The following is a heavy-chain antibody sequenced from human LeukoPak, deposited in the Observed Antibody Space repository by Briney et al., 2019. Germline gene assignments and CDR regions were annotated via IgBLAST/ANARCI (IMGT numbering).Heavy chain of an antibody. Sequence: SETLSLTCAVYGGSFSGYYWTWIRQPPGKGLEWIGEINHSRSTKYSPSLKSRLTISVDTSKNQFSLKLSSVTAADTAVYYCARVATHNVWYDYVWGSHYYFDYWGQGTLVTVSS. D-gene: IGHD3-16*01. CDR3: ARVATHNVWYDYVWGSHYYFDY. J-gene: IGHJ4*02. V-gene: IGHV4-34*01. CDR1: GGSFSGYY. CDR2: INHSRST.